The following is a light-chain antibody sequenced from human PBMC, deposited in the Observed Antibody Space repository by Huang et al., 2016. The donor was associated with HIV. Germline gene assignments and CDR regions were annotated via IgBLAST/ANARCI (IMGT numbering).Light chain of an antibody. CDR1: QSITGN. CDR2: DAS. V-gene: IGKV3-15*01. J-gene: IGKJ1*01. Sequence: TQSPDTLSVSPGERAILSCRASQSITGNLAWDQQRPGQPPRLLFYDASTRATGIPARFSGWGSGTEFTLFISSVQSEDFALYYCQQYSNWPPWTFGQGTKVDI. CDR3: QQYSNWPPWT.